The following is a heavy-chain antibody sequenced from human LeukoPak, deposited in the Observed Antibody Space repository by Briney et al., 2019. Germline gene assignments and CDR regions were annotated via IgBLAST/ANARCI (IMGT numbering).Heavy chain of an antibody. D-gene: IGHD6-13*01. Sequence: LRLSCAASGFTFSSYAMSWVRQPPGKGLEWIGYIHYTGSTYYNPSLRSRVTISVDTSKNQFSLKLSSVTAADTAVYYCARRPQQNWFDPWGQGTLVTVSS. CDR1: GFTFSSYA. CDR2: IHYTGST. V-gene: IGHV4-30-4*08. CDR3: ARRPQQNWFDP. J-gene: IGHJ5*02.